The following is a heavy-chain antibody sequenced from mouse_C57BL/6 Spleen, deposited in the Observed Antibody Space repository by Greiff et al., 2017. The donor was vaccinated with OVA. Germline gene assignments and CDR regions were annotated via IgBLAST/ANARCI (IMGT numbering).Heavy chain of an antibody. V-gene: IGHV1-15*01. CDR3: TRSIITTVVATGYFYV. Sequence: VQLQQSGAELVRPGASVTLSCKASGYTFTDYEMHWVKQTPVHGLEWIGAIDPETGGTAYNQKFKGKAILTADKSSSTAYMELRSLTSEDSAVYYCTRSIITTVVATGYFYVWGTGTTVTVSS. CDR2: IDPETGGT. D-gene: IGHD1-1*01. CDR1: GYTFTDYE. J-gene: IGHJ1*03.